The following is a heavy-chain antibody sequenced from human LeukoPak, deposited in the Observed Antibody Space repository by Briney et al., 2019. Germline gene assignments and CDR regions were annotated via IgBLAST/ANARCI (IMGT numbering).Heavy chain of an antibody. Sequence: GGSLRLSCVASGFTFSNYAMSWVRQAPGKGLEWVSAITGSGGITYYADSVKGRFTISRDNSKNTLYLQMNSLRAEDTAVHYCAKWGDYDVLTGYYDPDYWGQGTLVTVSS. D-gene: IGHD3-9*01. J-gene: IGHJ4*02. CDR1: GFTFSNYA. CDR3: AKWGDYDVLTGYYDPDY. V-gene: IGHV3-23*01. CDR2: ITGSGGIT.